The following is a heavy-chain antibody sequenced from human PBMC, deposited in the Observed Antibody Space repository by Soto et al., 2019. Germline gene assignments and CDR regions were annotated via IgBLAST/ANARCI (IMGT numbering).Heavy chain of an antibody. D-gene: IGHD3-9*01. V-gene: IGHV3-15*01. CDR2: IKSKINFETI. CDR3: STDGDILTGLNGVGY. CDR1: GFTFSKAW. Sequence: EVQLVESGGGLVKPGESLTLSCSASGFTFSKAWMSWVRQAPGKGLEWMGRIKSKINFETIDYAPPVKGRFSISRDDSKNTLYLQMNSVKIEDTAVYYCSTDGDILTGLNGVGYWGQGTLVTVSS. J-gene: IGHJ4*02.